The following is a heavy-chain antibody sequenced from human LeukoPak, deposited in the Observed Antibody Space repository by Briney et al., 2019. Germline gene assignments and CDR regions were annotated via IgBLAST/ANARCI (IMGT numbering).Heavy chain of an antibody. J-gene: IGHJ4*02. Sequence: GGSLRLSCAASGFTFSSYAMSWVRQAPGKGLEWVSAISGSGGSTYYADSVKGRFTISRDNSKNTLYPQMNSLRAEDTAVYYCTTGEFLEWLLYFDYWGQGTLVTVSS. CDR3: TTGEFLEWLLYFDY. CDR1: GFTFSSYA. D-gene: IGHD3-3*01. CDR2: ISGSGGST. V-gene: IGHV3-23*01.